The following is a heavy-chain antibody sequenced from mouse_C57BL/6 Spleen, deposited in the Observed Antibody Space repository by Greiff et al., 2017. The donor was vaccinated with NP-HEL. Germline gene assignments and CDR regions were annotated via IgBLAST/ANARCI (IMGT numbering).Heavy chain of an antibody. D-gene: IGHD2-4*01. J-gene: IGHJ3*01. Sequence: VQLQQSGAELVRPGASVKLSCTASGFNIKDDYMHWVKQRPEQGLEWIGWIDPENGDTEYASKFQGKATITADTSSNTAYLQLSSLTSEDTAVYYCTRAYDYDGAYWGQGTLVTVSA. CDR2: IDPENGDT. CDR1: GFNIKDDY. V-gene: IGHV14-4*01. CDR3: TRAYDYDGAY.